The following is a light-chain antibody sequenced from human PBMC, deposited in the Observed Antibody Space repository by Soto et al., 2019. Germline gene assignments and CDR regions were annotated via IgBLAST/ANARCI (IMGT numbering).Light chain of an antibody. Sequence: AIQLTQSPSSLSASVGDRVTITCRASQDIRGALAWYQQKPGKAPKFLIFDVSTLQSGVPSRFSGSGSGTDFTLTISSLQPADFGTYYCQQFNTYPITFGQGTRLEIK. CDR1: QDIRGA. V-gene: IGKV1-13*02. CDR2: DVS. CDR3: QQFNTYPIT. J-gene: IGKJ5*01.